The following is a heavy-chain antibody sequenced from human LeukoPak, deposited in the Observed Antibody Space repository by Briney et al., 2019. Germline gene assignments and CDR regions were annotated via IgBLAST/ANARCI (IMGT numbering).Heavy chain of an antibody. Sequence: SETASLTCTVSGGSVSSYYWSWIRQPPGKGLEWIGYIYYSGSPNHNPSLKSRVTISLDTSENQFSLMLTSVTAADTAVYYCARRRGDYHFDYWGQRTLV. CDR3: ARRRGDYHFDY. J-gene: IGHJ4*02. CDR1: GGSVSSYY. D-gene: IGHD4-17*01. V-gene: IGHV4-59*08. CDR2: IYYSGSP.